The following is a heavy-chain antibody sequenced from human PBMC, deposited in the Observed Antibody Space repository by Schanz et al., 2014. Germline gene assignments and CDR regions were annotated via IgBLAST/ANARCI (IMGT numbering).Heavy chain of an antibody. J-gene: IGHJ6*03. CDR3: ARDGDRFYHNYYMDV. CDR2: ISSSSSYI. CDR1: GFTLSDYY. Sequence: VQLVESGGGLVQPGGSLRLSCAASGFTLSDYYMSWIRQAPGKGLEWVSSISSSSSYIYYADPVKGRFTISRDNAKNSVSLQMRRLRVEDTAVYYCARDGDRFYHNYYMDVWGKGTTVTGSS. V-gene: IGHV3-11*06. D-gene: IGHD4-17*01.